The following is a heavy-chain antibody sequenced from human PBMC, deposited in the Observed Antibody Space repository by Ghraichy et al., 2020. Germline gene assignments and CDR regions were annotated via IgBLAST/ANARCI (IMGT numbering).Heavy chain of an antibody. J-gene: IGHJ6*04. D-gene: IGHD2-8*02. V-gene: IGHV3-7*03. Sequence: GGSLRLSCTPSGFTFSRYWMTWVRQAPGKGLEWVANIKQDGSERYYVDSVKGRFTVSRDNAKNSLYLQMNSLTADDTAVYYCARGEYYTGSAYYLGGDDVWGKGTTVTVSS. CDR1: GFTFSRYW. CDR2: IKQDGSER. CDR3: ARGEYYTGSAYYLGGDDV.